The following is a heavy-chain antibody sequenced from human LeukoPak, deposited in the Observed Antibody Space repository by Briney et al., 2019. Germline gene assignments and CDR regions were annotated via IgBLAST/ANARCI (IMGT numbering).Heavy chain of an antibody. D-gene: IGHD5-12*01. J-gene: IGHJ6*03. V-gene: IGHV4-61*02. CDR1: GGSISSGSYY. CDR2: IYTSGST. CDR3: ARATSSYFYYMDV. Sequence: SETLSLTCTVSGGSISSGSYYWSWFRQPAEKGLEWIGRIYTSGSTYYNPSLKSRVTISADTSKNQFSLNVSSVTAADTAVYYCARATSSYFYYMDVWGKGTTVTISS.